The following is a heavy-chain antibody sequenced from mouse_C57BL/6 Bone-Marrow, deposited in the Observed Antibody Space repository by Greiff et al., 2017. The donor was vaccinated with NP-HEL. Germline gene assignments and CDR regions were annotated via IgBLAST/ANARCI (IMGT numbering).Heavy chain of an antibody. CDR2: IHPSDSDT. Sequence: QVQLQQPGAELVKPGASVKVSCKASGYTFTSYWMHWVKQRPGQGLEWIGRIHPSDSDTNYTQKFKGKATLTVDKSSSTAYMQLSRLTSEDSAVYYCAIEGLDYGSSYRYFDVWGTGTTVTVSS. CDR3: AIEGLDYGSSYRYFDV. V-gene: IGHV1-74*01. J-gene: IGHJ1*03. D-gene: IGHD1-1*01. CDR1: GYTFTSYW.